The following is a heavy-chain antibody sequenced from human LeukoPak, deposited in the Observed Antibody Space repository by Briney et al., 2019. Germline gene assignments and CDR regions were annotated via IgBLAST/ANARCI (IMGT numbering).Heavy chain of an antibody. CDR3: ARDKKSWPHLVSSNYYDSSGYMD. J-gene: IGHJ4*02. D-gene: IGHD3-22*01. Sequence: ASVKVSCKASGGTFSSYAISWVRQAPGQGLEWMGGIIPIFGTANYAQKFQGRVTMTRDTSTSTVYMELSSLRSEDTAVYYCARDKKSWPHLVSSNYYDSSGYMDWGQGTLVTVSS. CDR1: GGTFSSYA. V-gene: IGHV1-69*05. CDR2: IIPIFGTA.